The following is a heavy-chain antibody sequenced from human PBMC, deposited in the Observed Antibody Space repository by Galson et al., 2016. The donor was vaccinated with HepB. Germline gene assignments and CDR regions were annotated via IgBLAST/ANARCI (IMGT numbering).Heavy chain of an antibody. CDR3: ARADNVYNGNTRGYDYYGMDV. Sequence: SLRLSCAASGFTFSSYDMHWVRQATGKGLEWVSGIGTTGDTYYPGSVKGRFTISRENAKNSLYLQMNSLRAEDTAVYYCARADNVYNGNTRGYDYYGMDVWGQGTTVTVSS. J-gene: IGHJ6*02. CDR1: GFTFSSYD. CDR2: IGTTGDT. V-gene: IGHV3-13*01. D-gene: IGHD1/OR15-1a*01.